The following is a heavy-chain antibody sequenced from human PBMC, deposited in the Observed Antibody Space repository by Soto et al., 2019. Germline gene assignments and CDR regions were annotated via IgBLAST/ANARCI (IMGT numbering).Heavy chain of an antibody. V-gene: IGHV1-46*03. Sequence: QVQLVQSGAEVKKPGASVKVSCKASGYTFTSYYMHWVRQAPGQGLEWMGIINPSGGSTSYAQKFKGSVTMTRDTSTSTVYMELSSLRSEDTAVYYCARDAGYCSGGSCYPGDYWGQGTLVTVSS. D-gene: IGHD2-15*01. CDR1: GYTFTSYY. J-gene: IGHJ4*02. CDR2: INPSGGST. CDR3: ARDAGYCSGGSCYPGDY.